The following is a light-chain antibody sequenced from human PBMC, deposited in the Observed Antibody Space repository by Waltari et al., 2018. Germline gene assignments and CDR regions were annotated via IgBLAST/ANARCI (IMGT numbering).Light chain of an antibody. CDR1: QGLSTTY. Sequence: EVVLTQSPGTLSLSPGERATLSCRASQGLSTTYLAGYQQKPGQAPRLLIYATSNRATGIPDRFSGSGSGTDFTLTISRLEPEDRAVYYCQQYAGSPSTFGQGTKVEIK. CDR3: QQYAGSPST. V-gene: IGKV3-20*01. J-gene: IGKJ1*01. CDR2: ATS.